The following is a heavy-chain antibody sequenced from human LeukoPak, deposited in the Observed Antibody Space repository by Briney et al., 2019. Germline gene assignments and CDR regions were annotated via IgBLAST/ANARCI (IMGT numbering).Heavy chain of an antibody. CDR2: INPNSGGT. CDR1: GYTFTSYD. Sequence: ASVKVSCKASGYTFTSYDINWVRQAPGQGLEWMGWINPNSGGTNYAQKFQGRVTMTRDTSISTAYMELSRLRSDDTAVYYCTIGCSGGSCYWGYYYYYYMDVWGKGTTVTVSS. J-gene: IGHJ6*03. V-gene: IGHV1-2*02. D-gene: IGHD2-15*01. CDR3: TIGCSGGSCYWGYYYYYYMDV.